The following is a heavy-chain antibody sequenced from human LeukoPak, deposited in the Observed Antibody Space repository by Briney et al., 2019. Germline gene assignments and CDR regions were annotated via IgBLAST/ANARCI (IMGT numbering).Heavy chain of an antibody. CDR1: GGSFSAYY. J-gene: IGHJ5*02. CDR2: INHSGST. V-gene: IGHV4-34*01. CDR3: ARDARRLNWFDP. Sequence: SETLSLTCAVYGGSFSAYYWSWIRQPPGKGLEWIGEINHSGSTNYNPSLKSRVTISVDTSKNQFSLKLSSVTAADTAVYYCARDARRLNWFDPWGQGTLVTVSS.